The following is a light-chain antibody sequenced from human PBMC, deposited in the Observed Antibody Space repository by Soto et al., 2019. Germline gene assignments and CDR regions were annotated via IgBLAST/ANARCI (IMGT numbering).Light chain of an antibody. V-gene: IGKV1-5*01. CDR1: QTINSW. J-gene: IGKJ5*01. CDR2: DAS. Sequence: DIQMTQSLSTLSASVGDRVTITCRASQTINSWLAWYQQKPGKAPQLLIYDASNLESGVPSRFGGTGSGTQFALTISSLQPEDFATYYCQQYENLPTFGQGTRLEI. CDR3: QQYENLPT.